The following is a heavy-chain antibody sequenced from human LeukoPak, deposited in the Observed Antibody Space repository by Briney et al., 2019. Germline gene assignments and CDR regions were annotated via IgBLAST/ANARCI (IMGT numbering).Heavy chain of an antibody. CDR1: GDSISSGDYS. D-gene: IGHD3-10*01. J-gene: IGHJ5*02. CDR3: ARELWFVNAPGSWLDP. V-gene: IGHV4-30-2*01. CDR2: IFHTGSS. Sequence: SQTLSLTRTVSGDSISSGDYSWSWIRQPSGKGLEWIGYIFHTGSSYYNPSLRSRVTISVDRSRNQFSLRLTSVTAADTAVYYCARELWFVNAPGSWLDPWGQGTLVTVSS.